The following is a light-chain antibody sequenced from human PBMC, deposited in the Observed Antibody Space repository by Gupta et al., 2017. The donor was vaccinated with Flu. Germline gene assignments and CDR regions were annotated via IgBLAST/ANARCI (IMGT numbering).Light chain of an antibody. CDR1: QSVLYSTNRQRY. CDR2: WAS. Sequence: DIVMNQSPDSLAVSLGERAPINCKSSQSVLYSTNRQRYSAWYQQKPGQPPKLLIYWASTRESGVPDGFSGSGSGTDFTLTISSLQAEDVAVYYCQQYYSTPWTFGQGTRVEIK. J-gene: IGKJ1*01. CDR3: QQYYSTPWT. V-gene: IGKV4-1*01.